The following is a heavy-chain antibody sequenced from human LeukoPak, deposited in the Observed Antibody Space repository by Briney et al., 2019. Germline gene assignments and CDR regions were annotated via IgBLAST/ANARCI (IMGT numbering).Heavy chain of an antibody. J-gene: IGHJ4*02. CDR3: ARGLDYGDAVDY. V-gene: IGHV4-59*11. CDR1: GGSISGQY. Sequence: SETLSLTCTVSGGSISGQYWSWIRQPPGKGLEWIAYIHSSGSTQYNASLKSRVTMSLDTSKNQFSLKLSSVTDADTALYYCARGLDYGDAVDYWGQGTLVTVYS. D-gene: IGHD4-17*01. CDR2: IHSSGST.